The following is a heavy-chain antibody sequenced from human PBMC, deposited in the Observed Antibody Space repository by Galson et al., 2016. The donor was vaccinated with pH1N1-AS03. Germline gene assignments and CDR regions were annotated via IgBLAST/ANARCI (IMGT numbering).Heavy chain of an antibody. V-gene: IGHV5-51*03. J-gene: IGHJ3*01. CDR1: GSYFSSYW. CDR2: IYPGDSDT. D-gene: IGHD6-13*01. CDR3: ARRSYSSSWMGAFEV. Sequence: QSGAEVKKPGESLKISCKGSGSYFSSYWVGWVRQKPGKGLEYMGIIYPGDSDTRYSPSFQAHVTISADKSINTAYLQWSSLTASDTGMYYCARRSYSSSWMGAFEVRGLGTMVTVSS.